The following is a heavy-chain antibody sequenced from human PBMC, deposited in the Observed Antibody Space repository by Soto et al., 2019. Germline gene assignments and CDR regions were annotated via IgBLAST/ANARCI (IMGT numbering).Heavy chain of an antibody. D-gene: IGHD5-12*01. CDR3: AKAITSWWLRSDYYYYGMDV. CDR2: ISGSGGST. J-gene: IGHJ6*02. CDR1: GFTFSSYA. V-gene: IGHV3-23*01. Sequence: GGSLRLSCAASGFTFSSYAMSWVRQAPGKGLEWVSAISGSGGSTYYADSVKGRFTISRDNSKNTLYLQMKSLRAEDTAVYYCAKAITSWWLRSDYYYYGMDVWGQGTTVTVSS.